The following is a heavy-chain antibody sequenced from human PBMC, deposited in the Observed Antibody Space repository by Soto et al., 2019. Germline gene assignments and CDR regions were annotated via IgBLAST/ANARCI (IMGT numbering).Heavy chain of an antibody. CDR1: GGTTTSGGYY. V-gene: IGHV4-31*03. CDR2: TSYSGST. CDR3: ARGSSSNYFNWFDP. D-gene: IGHD6-13*01. Sequence: QVQLQESGPGLVKPPQTLSLTCSVSGGTTTSGGYYWSWIRQHPGKGLEWIGCTSYSGSTYYNPSLKRRLTISVDTSKNQFSLKLSSVTAADTAVYYCARGSSSNYFNWFDPWGQGTLVTVSS. J-gene: IGHJ5*02.